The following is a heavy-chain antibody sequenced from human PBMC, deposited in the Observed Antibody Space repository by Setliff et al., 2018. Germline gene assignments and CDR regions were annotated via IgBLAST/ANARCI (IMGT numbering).Heavy chain of an antibody. CDR3: ARGGYSYGPSDAFDI. Sequence: SETLSLTCTVSGASVSGNSYYWGWIRQPPGKGLEWIGSMYYGGGGSTNYNPSLKSRVTISGDTSKNQVSLKLTSVTAADTAVYYCARGGYSYGPSDAFDIWGQGTMVTVSS. CDR1: GASVSGNSYY. V-gene: IGHV4-39*07. D-gene: IGHD5-18*01. J-gene: IGHJ3*02. CDR2: MYYGGGGST.